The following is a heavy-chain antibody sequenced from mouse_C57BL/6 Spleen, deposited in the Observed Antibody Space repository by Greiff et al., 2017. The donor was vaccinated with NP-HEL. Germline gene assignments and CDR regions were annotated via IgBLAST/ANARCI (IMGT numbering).Heavy chain of an antibody. CDR2: IYPGSGNT. J-gene: IGHJ3*01. D-gene: IGHD4-1*01. V-gene: IGHV1-66*01. CDR3: ARSWERGAFAY. Sequence: VHLVESGPELVKPGASVKISCKASGYSFTSYYIHWVKQRPGQGLEWIGWIYPGSGNTKYNEKFKGKATLTADTSSSTAYMQLSSLTSEDSAVYYCARSWERGAFAYWGQGTLVTVSA. CDR1: GYSFTSYY.